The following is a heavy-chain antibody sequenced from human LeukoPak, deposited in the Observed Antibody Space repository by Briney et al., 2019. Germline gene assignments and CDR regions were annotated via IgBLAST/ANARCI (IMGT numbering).Heavy chain of an antibody. J-gene: IGHJ5*02. D-gene: IGHD3-22*01. V-gene: IGHV4-30-4*01. CDR2: IYYSGST. Sequence: NTSETLSLTCTVSGGSISSGDYYWSWIRQPPGKGLEWIGYIYYSGSTYYNPSLKSRVTISVDTSKNQFSLKLSSVTAADTAVYYCARGRIDYYDSSNWFDPWGQGTLVTVSS. CDR1: GGSISSGDYY. CDR3: ARGRIDYYDSSNWFDP.